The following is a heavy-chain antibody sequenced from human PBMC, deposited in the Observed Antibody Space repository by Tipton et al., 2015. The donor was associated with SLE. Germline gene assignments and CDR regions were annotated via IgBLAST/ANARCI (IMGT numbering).Heavy chain of an antibody. D-gene: IGHD4-17*01. CDR2: IYSGGYT. CDR3: AKVADGDSYWYFDL. CDR1: GFTVSNNY. Sequence: SLRLSCAASGFTVSNNYMSWVRQAPGKGLEWVSIIYSGGYTYYADSVKGRFTISRDNAKNTLYLQMNSLRAEDTAVYYCAKVADGDSYWYFDLWGRGTLVTVSS. V-gene: IGHV3-53*01. J-gene: IGHJ2*01.